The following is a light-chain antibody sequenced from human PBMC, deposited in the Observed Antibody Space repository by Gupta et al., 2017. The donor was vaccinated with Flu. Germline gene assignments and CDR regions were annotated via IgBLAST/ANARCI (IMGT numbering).Light chain of an antibody. CDR2: AAS. CDR1: QSISSY. J-gene: IGKJ4*01. V-gene: IGKV1-39*01. Sequence: DIQMTQSPSSLSASVGDRVTITCRASQSISSYLNWYQQKPGKAPKLLIYAASSLQSGVPSRFSGSGSVTEFTLTISSLQPEDFATYYFQQSYSTPLTFGGGTKVEIK. CDR3: QQSYSTPLT.